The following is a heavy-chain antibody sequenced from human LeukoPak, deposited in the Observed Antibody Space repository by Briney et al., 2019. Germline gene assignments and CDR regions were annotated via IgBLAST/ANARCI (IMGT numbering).Heavy chain of an antibody. Sequence: PLRLSCAASEFTFSGNWMSWVRQAPGKGLEWVAVISYEGGTQHYADTVKGRFIISRDNPRNTLYLQTNILRTEDTAVYYCAKEGTPQVSTWYDLWGQGTQVIVSS. CDR3: AKEGTPQVSTWYDL. CDR1: EFTFSGNW. CDR2: ISYEGGTQ. V-gene: IGHV3-30*18. J-gene: IGHJ5*02. D-gene: IGHD2-2*01.